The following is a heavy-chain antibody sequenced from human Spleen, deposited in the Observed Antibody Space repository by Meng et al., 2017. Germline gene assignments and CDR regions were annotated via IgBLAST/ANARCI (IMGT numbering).Heavy chain of an antibody. V-gene: IGHV3-21*06. Sequence: GGSLRLSCAASGFTFSSDSMNWVRQAPGKGLEWVSSISSSSSYIYYADSVKGRFTISRDNANNLLYLQMNSLRAEDTAVYYCARDQSFVYYGSGRAMELDYWGQGTLVTVSS. CDR3: ARDQSFVYYGSGRAMELDY. CDR1: GFTFSSDS. D-gene: IGHD3-10*01. J-gene: IGHJ4*02. CDR2: ISSSSSYI.